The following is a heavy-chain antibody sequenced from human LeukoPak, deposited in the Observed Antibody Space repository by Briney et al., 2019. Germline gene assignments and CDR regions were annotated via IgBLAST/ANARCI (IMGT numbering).Heavy chain of an antibody. Sequence: SETLSLTCTVSGGSISDYYWSWIRQPPGKGLEWIGYIYDSGTTNYNPSLKSRVTISVDTSKNQFSLRLTSVTAADTAVYYCAKEDFEYSSSSFWADYFDYWGQGTLVTVSS. J-gene: IGHJ4*02. CDR2: IYDSGTT. V-gene: IGHV4-59*01. CDR3: AKEDFEYSSSSFWADYFDY. CDR1: GGSISDYY. D-gene: IGHD6-6*01.